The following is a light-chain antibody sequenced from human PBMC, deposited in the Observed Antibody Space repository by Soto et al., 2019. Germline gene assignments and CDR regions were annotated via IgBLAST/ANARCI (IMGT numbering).Light chain of an antibody. CDR3: QQYDNLPLT. V-gene: IGKV1-33*01. Sequence: DIKLTQSPSSLSASVGDRVTITCQASQDISNSLNWYQQKPGKAPKLLIYDASNLETGVPSRFSGSGSGTDFTLTISSLQPEDIATYYCQQYDNLPLTFGPGTKVDIK. J-gene: IGKJ3*01. CDR1: QDISNS. CDR2: DAS.